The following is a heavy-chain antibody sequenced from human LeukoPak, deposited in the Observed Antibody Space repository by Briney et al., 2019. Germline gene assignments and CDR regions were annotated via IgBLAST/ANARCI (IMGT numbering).Heavy chain of an antibody. Sequence: GGSLRLSCAASGFTFSSYSMNWVRQAPGKGLEWVSSIGSSSSYIYYADSVKGRFTISRDNAKNSLYLQMNSLRAEDTAVYYCARDFRVLNNFWSGYYPPEYYFDYWGQGTLVTVSS. D-gene: IGHD3-3*01. J-gene: IGHJ4*02. CDR1: GFTFSSYS. CDR3: ARDFRVLNNFWSGYYPPEYYFDY. V-gene: IGHV3-21*01. CDR2: IGSSSSYI.